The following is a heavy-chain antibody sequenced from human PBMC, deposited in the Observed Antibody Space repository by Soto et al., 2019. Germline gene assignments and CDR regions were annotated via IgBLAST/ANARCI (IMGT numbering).Heavy chain of an antibody. D-gene: IGHD7-27*01. V-gene: IGHV3-23*01. CDR1: GFTFSAYL. J-gene: IGHJ3*01. CDR2: ISGTDGTT. Sequence: PGGSLRLSCEASGFTFSAYLMTWVRQAPGKGLEWVSSISGTDGTTYYADSVKGRFSISRDNSKNTLYLQMTSLGVNDTAVYYCAKPKLGIRAFDLWGQGTMVTVSS. CDR3: AKPKLGIRAFDL.